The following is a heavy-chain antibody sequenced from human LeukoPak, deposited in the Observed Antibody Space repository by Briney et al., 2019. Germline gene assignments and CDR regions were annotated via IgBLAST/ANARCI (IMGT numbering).Heavy chain of an antibody. CDR2: ISGSGRST. D-gene: IGHD4-17*01. Sequence: PGGSLRLSCTASGFTFSNYVMSWVRQTPGKGLERVSAISGSGRSTYYADSVKGRFTISRDNSKKTLYLQMNRLRAEDTAVYYCANSRYGWYFDYWGQGTLVTVSS. CDR1: GFTFSNYV. CDR3: ANSRYGWYFDY. J-gene: IGHJ4*02. V-gene: IGHV3-23*01.